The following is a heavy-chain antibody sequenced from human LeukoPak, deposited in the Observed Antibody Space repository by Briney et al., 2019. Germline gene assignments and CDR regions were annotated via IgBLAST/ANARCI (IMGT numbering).Heavy chain of an antibody. CDR1: GGSVSSGSYY. D-gene: IGHD6-19*01. J-gene: IGHJ3*02. CDR3: ARGIGSGWYRDAFDI. V-gene: IGHV4-61*01. CDR2: IYYSGST. Sequence: SETLSLTCTVSGGSVSSGSYYWSWIRQPPGTGLEWIGYIYYSGSTNYNPSLKSRVTISVGTSKNQFSLKLSSVTAADTAVYYCARGIGSGWYRDAFDIWGQGTMVTVSS.